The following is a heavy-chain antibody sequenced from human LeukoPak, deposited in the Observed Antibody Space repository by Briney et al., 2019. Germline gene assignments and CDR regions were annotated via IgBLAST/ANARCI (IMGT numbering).Heavy chain of an antibody. CDR3: ARDRGSSYFQH. CDR1: GFTFSAYT. CDR2: IHSGGST. V-gene: IGHV3-53*01. D-gene: IGHD3-16*01. Sequence: GGFLRLSCAASGFTFSAYTMSWVRQAPGKGLEWVSVIHSGGSTYYADSVEGRFTISRDNSKNTLYLQMNSLRAEDTAVYYCARDRGSSYFQHWGQGTLVTVSS. J-gene: IGHJ1*01.